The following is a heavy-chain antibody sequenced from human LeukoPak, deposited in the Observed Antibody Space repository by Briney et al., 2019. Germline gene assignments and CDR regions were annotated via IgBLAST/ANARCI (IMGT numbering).Heavy chain of an antibody. Sequence: GGSLRLSCAASGFTFSSYWMHWVRQAPGKGLVWVSRINSDESSTTYADSVKGRFTISRDNAKNTLYLQMNSLRAEDTAVYYCARDLDGSGNYHWFDPWGQGTLVTVSS. CDR2: INSDESST. J-gene: IGHJ5*02. V-gene: IGHV3-74*01. CDR1: GFTFSSYW. D-gene: IGHD3-10*01. CDR3: ARDLDGSGNYHWFDP.